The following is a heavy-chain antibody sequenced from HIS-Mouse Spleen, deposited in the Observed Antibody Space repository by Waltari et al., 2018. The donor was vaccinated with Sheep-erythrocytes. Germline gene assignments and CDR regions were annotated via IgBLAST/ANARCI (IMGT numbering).Heavy chain of an antibody. J-gene: IGHJ4*02. Sequence: QVQLVQSGAEVKKPGSSVKVSCKASGGTFSSYAISWVRQAPGQGLEWMGRTCPSLGIANYAQKFQGRVTITADKATSTAYMELSSLRSEDTAVYYCAQTGATTPHFDYWGQGTLVTVSS. CDR1: GGTFSSYA. V-gene: IGHV1-69*04. CDR3: AQTGATTPHFDY. D-gene: IGHD1-26*01. CDR2: TCPSLGIA.